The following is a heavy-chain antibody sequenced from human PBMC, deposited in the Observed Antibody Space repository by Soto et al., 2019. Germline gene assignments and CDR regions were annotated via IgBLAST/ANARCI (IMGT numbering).Heavy chain of an antibody. V-gene: IGHV1-2*02. Sequence: QVQLVQSGAEVKKPGASVKVSCKASGYTFTDYYIHWMRQAPGQGLEWMGWIHPNSGDTTYAQKFQGRLPMTQDTSISTAYFALSRLKSDEKAVYYWARVNFHWSGNAYYHGMDVWGHGTTVTVSS. CDR3: ARVNFHWSGNAYYHGMDV. CDR2: IHPNSGDT. CDR1: GYTFTDYY. D-gene: IGHD2-8*01. J-gene: IGHJ6*02.